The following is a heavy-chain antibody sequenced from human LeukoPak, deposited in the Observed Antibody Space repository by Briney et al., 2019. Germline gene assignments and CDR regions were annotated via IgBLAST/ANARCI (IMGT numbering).Heavy chain of an antibody. D-gene: IGHD6-13*01. J-gene: IGHJ3*02. V-gene: IGHV1-46*01. CDR1: GYTFTGYY. CDR3: VRDRSSSSWYAFGAFDI. Sequence: ASVKVSCKASGYTFTGYYMHWVRQAPGQGLEWMGWINPSGGSTSYAQKFQGRVTMTRDTSTSTVYMELSSLRSEDTAVYYCVRDRSSSSWYAFGAFDIWGQGTMVTVSS. CDR2: INPSGGST.